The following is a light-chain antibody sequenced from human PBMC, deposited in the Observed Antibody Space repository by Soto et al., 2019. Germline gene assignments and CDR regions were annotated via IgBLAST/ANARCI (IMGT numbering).Light chain of an antibody. CDR3: QQYNNWPFT. Sequence: TQSPATLSLSPGERATLSCRASQSVTTYLAWYQQKPGQAPRLLIYDASTRATGIPARFSGSGSGTEFTLTISSLQSEDFAVYYCQQYNNWPFTFGGGTKVDIK. V-gene: IGKV3-15*01. J-gene: IGKJ4*01. CDR1: QSVTTY. CDR2: DAS.